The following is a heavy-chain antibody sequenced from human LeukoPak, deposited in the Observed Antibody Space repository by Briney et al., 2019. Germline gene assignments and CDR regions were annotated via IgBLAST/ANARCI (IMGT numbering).Heavy chain of an antibody. J-gene: IGHJ5*02. V-gene: IGHV1-2*02. D-gene: IGHD6-13*01. CDR3: ARDLEYSSSWYQFSFWFDP. Sequence: ASVKVSCKASGYTFTGYYMHWVRQAPGQGLEWMGWINPNSGGTNYAQQFQGRVTMTRDTSISTAYMELSRLRSDDTAVYYCARDLEYSSSWYQFSFWFDPWGQGTLVTVSS. CDR2: INPNSGGT. CDR1: GYTFTGYY.